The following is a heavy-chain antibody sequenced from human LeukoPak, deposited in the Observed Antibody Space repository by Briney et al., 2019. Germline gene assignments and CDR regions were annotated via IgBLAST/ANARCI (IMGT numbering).Heavy chain of an antibody. CDR2: ISAYNGNT. CDR1: GYTFTSYG. D-gene: IGHD3-3*01. V-gene: IGHV1-18*01. CDR3: AREGRQSFGVVIGWFDP. J-gene: IGHJ5*02. Sequence: ASVKVSCKASGYTFTSYGIRWVRQAPRQGVEWMGWISAYNGNTNYAQKLQGRVTMTTDTSTSTAYMELRSLRSDDTAVYYCAREGRQSFGVVIGWFDPWGQGTLVTVSS.